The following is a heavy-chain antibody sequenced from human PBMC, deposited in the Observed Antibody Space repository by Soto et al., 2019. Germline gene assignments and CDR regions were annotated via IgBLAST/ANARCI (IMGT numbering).Heavy chain of an antibody. J-gene: IGHJ2*01. Sequence: EVQLLESGGGLVQPGGSLRLSCAASGFTFSSYAMSWVRQAPGKGLEWVSAISGSGGSTYYADSVKGRFTISRDNSKNTLYLQMNSLRAEDTAVYYCAKRPFYDSSGYYYYDWYFDLWGRGTLVTDSS. CDR2: ISGSGGST. CDR1: GFTFSSYA. D-gene: IGHD3-22*01. CDR3: AKRPFYDSSGYYYYDWYFDL. V-gene: IGHV3-23*01.